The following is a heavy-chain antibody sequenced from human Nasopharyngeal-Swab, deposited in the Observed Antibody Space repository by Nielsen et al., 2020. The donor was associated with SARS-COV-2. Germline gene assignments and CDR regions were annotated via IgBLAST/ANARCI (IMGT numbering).Heavy chain of an antibody. CDR2: IIPIFGTA. CDR3: ATVAVFGDAFDI. V-gene: IGHV1-69*06. CDR1: GGTFSSYA. D-gene: IGHD3-3*01. Sequence: SVKVSCKASGGTFSSYAISWVRQAPGQGLEWMGGIIPIFGTANYAQKFQGRVTMTEDTSTDTAYMELSSLRSEDTAVYYCATVAVFGDAFDIWGQGTMVTVSS. J-gene: IGHJ3*02.